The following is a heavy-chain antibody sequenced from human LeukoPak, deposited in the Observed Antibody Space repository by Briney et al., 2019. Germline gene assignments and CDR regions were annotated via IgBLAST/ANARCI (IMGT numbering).Heavy chain of an antibody. V-gene: IGHV4-59*08. CDR2: IYYSGST. CDR1: GGSISSYY. Sequence: SSEILSLTCTVSGGSISSYYWSWIRQPPGKGLEWIGYIYYSGSTNYNPSLKSRVTISVDTSKNQFSLKLSSVTAADTAVYYCARHTRRIGVAVAGSFDYWGQGTLVTVSS. J-gene: IGHJ4*02. CDR3: ARHTRRIGVAVAGSFDY. D-gene: IGHD6-19*01.